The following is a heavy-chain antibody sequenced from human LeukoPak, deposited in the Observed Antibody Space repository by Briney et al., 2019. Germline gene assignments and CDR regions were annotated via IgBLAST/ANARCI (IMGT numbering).Heavy chain of an antibody. Sequence: ASVKVSCKASGYTFTGYYMHWVRQAPGQGLEWMGWINPNSGGTNYAQKFQGRVTMTRDTSISTAYMELSRLRSDDTAVYYCARSRPLEWYGRGPFDYWGQGTLVTVSS. D-gene: IGHD3-3*01. J-gene: IGHJ4*02. CDR3: ARSRPLEWYGRGPFDY. CDR2: INPNSGGT. CDR1: GYTFTGYY. V-gene: IGHV1-2*02.